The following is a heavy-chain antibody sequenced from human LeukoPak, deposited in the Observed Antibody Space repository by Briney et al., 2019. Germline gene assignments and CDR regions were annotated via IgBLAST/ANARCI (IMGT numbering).Heavy chain of an antibody. CDR3: AREESSGVYFEL. CDR2: IYSGGST. Sequence: GGSLRHSCAPSGFTVSSNYLSWVRQAPGKGLEWVSVIYSGGSTYYADSVKGRFTISRDNSKDTLYLQMNGLRAEDTAVYYCAREESSGVYFELGGGGTLVTVSS. CDR1: GFTVSSNY. J-gene: IGHJ1*01. V-gene: IGHV3-53*01. D-gene: IGHD1-26*01.